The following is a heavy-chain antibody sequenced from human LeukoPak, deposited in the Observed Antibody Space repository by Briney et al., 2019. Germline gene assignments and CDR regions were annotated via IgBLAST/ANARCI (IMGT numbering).Heavy chain of an antibody. Sequence: GSLRLSCAASGFTFSSYAMSWVRQAPGKGLEWIGSIYYSRNIFYNPSLKSRVTISVDTSKNQFSLKLSSVTAADTAVYYCARHTDQLLVNWFDPWGQGTLVTVSS. J-gene: IGHJ5*02. CDR1: GFTFSSYA. CDR3: ARHTDQLLVNWFDP. V-gene: IGHV4-39*01. CDR2: IYYSRNI. D-gene: IGHD2-2*01.